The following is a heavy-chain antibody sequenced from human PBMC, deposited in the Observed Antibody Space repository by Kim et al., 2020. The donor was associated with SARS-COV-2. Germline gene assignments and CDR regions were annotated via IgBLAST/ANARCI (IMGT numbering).Heavy chain of an antibody. D-gene: IGHD2-21*02. CDR3: AKGAAFVVVTATDY. J-gene: IGHJ4*02. Sequence: DSVKGRFTICVDNSKNTLYLQMNRLRAEDTAVYYWAKGAAFVVVTATDYWGQGTLVTVSS. V-gene: IGHV3-23*01.